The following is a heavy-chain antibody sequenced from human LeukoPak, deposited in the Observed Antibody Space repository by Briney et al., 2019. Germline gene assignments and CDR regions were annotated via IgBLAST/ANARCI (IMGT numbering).Heavy chain of an antibody. CDR1: GGSFSGYY. V-gene: IGHV4-34*01. CDR3: ARRFDSSTLYYFDY. Sequence: PSETLSLTCAVYGGSFSGYYWSWIRQPPGKGMEWNGEINHSGSTNYNPSLKSRVTISVDTSKNQFSLKLSSVTAAGTAVYYCARRFDSSTLYYFDYWGQGTLVTVSS. CDR2: INHSGST. D-gene: IGHD6-13*01. J-gene: IGHJ4*02.